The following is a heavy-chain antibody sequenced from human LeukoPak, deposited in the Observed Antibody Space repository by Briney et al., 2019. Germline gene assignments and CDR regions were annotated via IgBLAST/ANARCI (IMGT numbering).Heavy chain of an antibody. V-gene: IGHV5-51*01. J-gene: IGHJ3*02. CDR2: IYPGDSDT. CDR3: ARSEYLHWETDDAAFDI. Sequence: GESLKISCQGSGYSFTSYWIGWVRQMPEKGLEWMGIIYPGDSDTRYSPSFQGQVTISADKSISTAYLQWSSLKASDTAMYYCARSEYLHWETDDAAFDILVQGTMVTVSS. D-gene: IGHD6-6*01. CDR1: GYSFTSYW.